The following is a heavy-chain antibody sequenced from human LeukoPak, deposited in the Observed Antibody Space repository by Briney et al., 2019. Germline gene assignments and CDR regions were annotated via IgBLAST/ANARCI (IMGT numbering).Heavy chain of an antibody. Sequence: KSGGSLRLSCAASGFTFNYAWMSRVRQAPGKGLEWVSYISSSGSTIYYADSVKGRFTISRDNAKNSLYLQMNSLRAEDTAVYYCARYPGLRSPFLDYWGQGTLVTVSS. J-gene: IGHJ4*02. V-gene: IGHV3-11*01. D-gene: IGHD5/OR15-5a*01. CDR1: GFTFNYAW. CDR3: ARYPGLRSPFLDY. CDR2: ISSSGSTI.